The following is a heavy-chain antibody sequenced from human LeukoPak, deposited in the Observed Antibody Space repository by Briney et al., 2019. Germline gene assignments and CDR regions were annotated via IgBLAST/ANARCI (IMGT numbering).Heavy chain of an antibody. Sequence: ASVKVSCKASGYTFTSYYMHWVRQAPGQGLEWMGWINPNSGDTKYAQKFQGRVTMSRDTSISTAYMELSRLRSDDTAVYYCAKVRQLGGAFYGMDVWGQGTTVTVSS. J-gene: IGHJ6*02. D-gene: IGHD5-24*01. CDR1: GYTFTSYY. V-gene: IGHV1-2*02. CDR2: INPNSGDT. CDR3: AKVRQLGGAFYGMDV.